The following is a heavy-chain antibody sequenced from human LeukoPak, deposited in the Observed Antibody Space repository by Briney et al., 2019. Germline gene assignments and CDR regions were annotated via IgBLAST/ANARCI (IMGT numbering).Heavy chain of an antibody. CDR3: ARGGGWQLEWCDP. J-gene: IGHJ5*02. Sequence: SETLSLTCTVSRGSISGHYWSWIRQSPGKGLQWIGYIHFSGNTKYNPSLKSRVTISVDTSKNQFSLKLNSVTAADTAVYYCARGGGWQLEWCDPWGQGTLVTVSS. D-gene: IGHD6-6*01. V-gene: IGHV4-59*11. CDR1: RGSISGHY. CDR2: IHFSGNT.